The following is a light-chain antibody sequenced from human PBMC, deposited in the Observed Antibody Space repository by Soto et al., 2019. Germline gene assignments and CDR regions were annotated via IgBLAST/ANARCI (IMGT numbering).Light chain of an antibody. Sequence: EIVMTQSPGTLSLSPGERATLSCRASQSVSSSYLAWYQQKPGQAPRLLIYGASSRATGIPDSFSGSGSGTDCTLTISRVEPEDFAVYYCQQYGSSPWTFGQGTKVEIK. CDR1: QSVSSSY. CDR3: QQYGSSPWT. CDR2: GAS. V-gene: IGKV3-20*01. J-gene: IGKJ1*01.